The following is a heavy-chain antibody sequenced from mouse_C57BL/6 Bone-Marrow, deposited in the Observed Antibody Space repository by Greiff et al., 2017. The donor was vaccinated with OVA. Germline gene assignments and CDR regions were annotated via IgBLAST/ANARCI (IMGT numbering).Heavy chain of an antibody. CDR3: ARVPFYYAMDY. D-gene: IGHD6-1*01. Sequence: VQLQQSGPELVKPGASVKISCKASGYSFTGYYMNWVKQSPEKSLEWIGEINPSTGGTTYNQKFKAKATLTVDKSSSTAYMQLKSLTSEDSAVYYCARVPFYYAMDYWGQGTSVTVSS. V-gene: IGHV1-42*01. CDR2: INPSTGGT. CDR1: GYSFTGYY. J-gene: IGHJ4*01.